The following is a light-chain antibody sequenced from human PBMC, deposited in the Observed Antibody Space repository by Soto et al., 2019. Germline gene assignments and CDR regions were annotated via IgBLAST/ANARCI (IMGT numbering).Light chain of an antibody. CDR1: QSVSSSY. V-gene: IGKV3-20*01. J-gene: IGKJ3*01. Sequence: EIVLTQSPGTLSLSPGERATLSCRASQSVSSSYLAWYQQKPGQAPRLLIYGASSRATGIPDRFSGSGSGTFFTLTISRLEPEDFAVYYCQQYGSTETFGPGTKVDIK. CDR3: QQYGSTET. CDR2: GAS.